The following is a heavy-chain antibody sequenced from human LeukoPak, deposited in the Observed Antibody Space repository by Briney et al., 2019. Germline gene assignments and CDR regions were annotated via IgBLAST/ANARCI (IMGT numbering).Heavy chain of an antibody. Sequence: SETLPLTCTVSGGSISSYYWSWIRQPPGKGLEWIGYIYYSGSTNHNPSLKSRVTISVDTSKNQFSLKLSSVTAADTAVYYCARSSSGWYLHWFDPWGQGTLVTVSS. D-gene: IGHD6-19*01. V-gene: IGHV4-59*12. CDR2: IYYSGST. CDR3: ARSSSGWYLHWFDP. CDR1: GGSISSYY. J-gene: IGHJ5*02.